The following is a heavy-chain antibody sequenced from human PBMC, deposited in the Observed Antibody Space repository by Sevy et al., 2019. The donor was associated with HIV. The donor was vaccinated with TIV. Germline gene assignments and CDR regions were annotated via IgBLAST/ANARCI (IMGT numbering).Heavy chain of an antibody. V-gene: IGHV3-30*18. CDR2: ISYDGNNK. Sequence: GGSLRLSCAASGFAFSNSGMHWVRQAPGKGLEWMTVISYDGNNKYYADSVKGRVTISRDNSKNTLYLQMNSLTTEDSAVYYCAKDLENGYNLDYFDSWGQGTLVTVSS. J-gene: IGHJ4*02. CDR3: AKDLENGYNLDYFDS. CDR1: GFAFSNSG. D-gene: IGHD5-12*01.